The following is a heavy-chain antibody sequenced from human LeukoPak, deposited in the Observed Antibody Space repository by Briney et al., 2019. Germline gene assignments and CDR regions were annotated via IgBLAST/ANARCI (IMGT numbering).Heavy chain of an antibody. Sequence: GASVKVSCKASGYTFTAHAVHWVRQAPGQRLGWMGWINVANGDTGYSQKFQDRVTITRDTSASTGYMEMSSLISEDTAVYYCASKPRGESRPFDYWGQGTLVTVSS. CDR2: INVANGDT. V-gene: IGHV1-3*01. CDR1: GYTFTAHA. J-gene: IGHJ4*02. CDR3: ASKPRGESRPFDY. D-gene: IGHD3-16*01.